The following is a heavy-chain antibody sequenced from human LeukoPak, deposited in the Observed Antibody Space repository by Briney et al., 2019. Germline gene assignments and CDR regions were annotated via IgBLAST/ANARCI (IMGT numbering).Heavy chain of an antibody. CDR2: VTNNGGAT. J-gene: IGHJ4*02. CDR1: GFTFNAFA. D-gene: IGHD3-3*01. Sequence: GGSLRLSCSASGFTFNAFAMHWVCQAPGKGLEYVSGVTNNGGATYYADSVKGRFTISRDNSKNTLHLQMGSLRAEDTAVYYCVKSYYDFLSGLGSWGQGTLVTDSS. V-gene: IGHV3-64D*06. CDR3: VKSYYDFLSGLGS.